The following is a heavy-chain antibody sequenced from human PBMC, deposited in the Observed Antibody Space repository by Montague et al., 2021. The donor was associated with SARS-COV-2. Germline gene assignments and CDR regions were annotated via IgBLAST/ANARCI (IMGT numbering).Heavy chain of an antibody. CDR3: ARLRDGVVPSPILGVGPYYYYYYMDV. Sequence: SETLSLTCAVHGTSFSGYYWNWTRQPPGKGLEWIGVINHGGSTKYSPSPKSRLTISADTSTNQFSLKLTSVAAADTAVYYCARLRDGVVPSPILGVGPYYYYYYMDVWGKGTTVTVSS. J-gene: IGHJ6*03. V-gene: IGHV4-34*01. CDR2: INHGGST. D-gene: IGHD3-10*01. CDR1: GTSFSGYY.